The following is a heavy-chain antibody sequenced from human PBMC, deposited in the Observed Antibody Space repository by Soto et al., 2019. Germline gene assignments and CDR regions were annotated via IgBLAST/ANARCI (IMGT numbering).Heavy chain of an antibody. CDR3: ARGGIRSYFDY. CDR2: IYHSGST. Sequence: SVTLCLTWTVAGGSIGNGGCYWSWIRQPPGKGLEWIGYIYHSGSTYYNPSPKSRVTISVDRSKNQFSLKLSSVTAADTAVYYCARGGIRSYFDYWGQGTLVTVSS. D-gene: IGHD1-1*01. CDR1: GGSIGNGGCY. J-gene: IGHJ4*02. V-gene: IGHV4-30-2*01.